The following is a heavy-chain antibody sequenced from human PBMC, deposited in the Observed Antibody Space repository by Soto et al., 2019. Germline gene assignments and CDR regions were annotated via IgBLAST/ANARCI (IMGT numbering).Heavy chain of an antibody. D-gene: IGHD3-10*01. V-gene: IGHV4-39*01. Sequence: PSETLSLTCTVSGCSISGSSYYWGWIRQPPGKGLEWIGNTFYSGTTYYNPSLKSRVTISVDTSKNQFSLKLRSVTAADTAVYYCESSESYDQSDYWGQGTLVTVSS. CDR2: TFYSGTT. CDR3: ESSESYDQSDY. J-gene: IGHJ4*02. CDR1: GCSISGSSYY.